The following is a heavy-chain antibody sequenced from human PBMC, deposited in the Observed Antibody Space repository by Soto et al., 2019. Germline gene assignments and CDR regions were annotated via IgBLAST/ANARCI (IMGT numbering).Heavy chain of an antibody. D-gene: IGHD3-10*01. Sequence: ASVKVSCKASGGTFSSYAISWVRQAPGQGLEWMGGIIPIFGTANYAQKFQGRVTITADESTSTAYMELSSLRSEDTAVYYCARVSGPTMVRGVAYFDYWGQGTLVTVSS. J-gene: IGHJ4*02. CDR1: GGTFSSYA. CDR2: IIPIFGTA. CDR3: ARVSGPTMVRGVAYFDY. V-gene: IGHV1-69*13.